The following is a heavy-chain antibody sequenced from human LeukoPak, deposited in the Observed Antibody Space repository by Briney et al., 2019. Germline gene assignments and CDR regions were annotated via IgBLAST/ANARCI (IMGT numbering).Heavy chain of an antibody. V-gene: IGHV1-2*02. CDR3: ARGDNIVVVVAADFDY. D-gene: IGHD2-15*01. Sequence: VASVKVSCKASGYTFTGYYMHWVRQAPGQGLEWMGWINPNRGGTNYAQKFQGRVTMTRDTSISTAYMELSRLRSDDTAVYYCARGDNIVVVVAADFDYWGQGTLVTVSS. J-gene: IGHJ4*02. CDR2: INPNRGGT. CDR1: GYTFTGYY.